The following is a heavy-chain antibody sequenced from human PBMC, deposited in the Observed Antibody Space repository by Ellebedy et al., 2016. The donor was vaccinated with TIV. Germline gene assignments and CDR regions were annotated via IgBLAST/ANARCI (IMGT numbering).Heavy chain of an antibody. CDR2: MNPHGNT. J-gene: IGHJ4*02. CDR1: GDTFTNFD. D-gene: IGHD1-26*01. CDR3: ARGGDEWELGD. V-gene: IGHV1-8*02. Sequence: ASVKVSCXASGDTFTNFDINWVRQAAGQGLEWMGWMNPHGNTGYAQKFLGRVTLSRDTSISTAYMELSSLRSEDTAVYYCARGGDEWELGDWGQGTLVTVSS.